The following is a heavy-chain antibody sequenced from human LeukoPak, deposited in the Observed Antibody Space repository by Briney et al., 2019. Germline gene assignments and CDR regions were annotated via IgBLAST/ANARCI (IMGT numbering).Heavy chain of an antibody. J-gene: IGHJ4*02. V-gene: IGHV5-51*01. CDR1: GFSFNMYW. CDR2: IYPGDSDT. Sequence: LGESLKISCKGSGFSFNMYWIGWVRQMPGKGLEWMGIIYPGDSDTRSSPSFQGQVTISVDRSISTAYLQWSSLKASDTAMYYCARRQGCSNTACPPDYWGQGTLVTVSS. CDR3: ARRQGCSNTACPPDY. D-gene: IGHD2-2*01.